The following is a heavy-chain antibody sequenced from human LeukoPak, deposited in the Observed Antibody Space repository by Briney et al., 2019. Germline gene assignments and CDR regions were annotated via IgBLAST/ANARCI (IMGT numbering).Heavy chain of an antibody. J-gene: IGHJ4*02. D-gene: IGHD1-26*01. CDR1: GYSFTSYG. CDR2: ISAYNGNT. V-gene: IGHV1-18*01. CDR3: ARPLSRSGIYYVDF. Sequence: ASVKVSCTASGYSFTSYGISWVRQAPGQGLEWMGWISAYNGNTNYAQKLQGRVTMTTDTSTSTAYMELRSLRSDDTAVYYCARPLSRSGIYYVDFWGQGTLVTVSS.